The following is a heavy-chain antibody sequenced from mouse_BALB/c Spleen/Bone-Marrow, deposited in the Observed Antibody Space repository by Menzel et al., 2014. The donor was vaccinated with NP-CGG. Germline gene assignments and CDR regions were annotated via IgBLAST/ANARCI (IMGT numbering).Heavy chain of an antibody. D-gene: IGHD4-1*01. CDR1: GFNIKDTY. Sequence: EVQLQQSGAELVKPEVSVKLSCTASGFNIKDTYMHWVKQRPAQGLEWIGRIDLANGNTKYDPKFQGKATITADTSSNTAYLQLSSLTSEDTAVYYCARWEYYAMDYWGQGTSVTVSS. CDR3: ARWEYYAMDY. V-gene: IGHV14-3*02. CDR2: IDLANGNT. J-gene: IGHJ4*01.